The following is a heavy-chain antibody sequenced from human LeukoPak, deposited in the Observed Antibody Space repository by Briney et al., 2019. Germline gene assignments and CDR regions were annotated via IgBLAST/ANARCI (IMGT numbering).Heavy chain of an antibody. D-gene: IGHD3-3*01. Sequence: GGSLRLSCAASGFTFSSYSMSWVRQAPGKGLEWVSGINWNGGSTGYADSVKGRFTISRDNAKNSLYLQMNSLRAEDTALYYCARDFWSGSYFYYYMDVWGKGTTVTVSS. J-gene: IGHJ6*03. V-gene: IGHV3-20*04. CDR2: INWNGGST. CDR3: ARDFWSGSYFYYYMDV. CDR1: GFTFSSYS.